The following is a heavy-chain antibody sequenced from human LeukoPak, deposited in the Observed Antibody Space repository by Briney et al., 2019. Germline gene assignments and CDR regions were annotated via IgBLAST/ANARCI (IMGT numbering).Heavy chain of an antibody. Sequence: GGSLRLSCAASGFTFSSYSMNWVRQAPGKGLEWVSSISSSSSYIYYADSVKGRFTISRDNAKNSLYLQMNSLRAEDTAVYYCASDIVVVSGTIDYWGQGTLVTVSS. CDR3: ASDIVVVSGTIDY. V-gene: IGHV3-21*01. J-gene: IGHJ4*02. CDR2: ISSSSSYI. D-gene: IGHD2-21*02. CDR1: GFTFSSYS.